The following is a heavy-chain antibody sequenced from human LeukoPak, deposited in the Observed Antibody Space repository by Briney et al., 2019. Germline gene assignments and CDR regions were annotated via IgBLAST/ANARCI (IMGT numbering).Heavy chain of an antibody. V-gene: IGHV3-33*01. D-gene: IGHD5-24*01. CDR1: GFTFGSYG. J-gene: IGHJ4*02. CDR2: IWYDGINK. Sequence: PGGSLRLSCAASGFTFGSYGMHWVRQAPGKGLEWVAVIWYDGINKYYADSVKGRFTISRDNSKNTLYLQMNSLRAEDTAVYYCARDSWDGYNSYFDYWGQGTLVTVSS. CDR3: ARDSWDGYNSYFDY.